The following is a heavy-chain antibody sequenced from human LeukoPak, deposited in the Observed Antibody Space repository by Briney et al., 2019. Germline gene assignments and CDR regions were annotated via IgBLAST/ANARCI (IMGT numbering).Heavy chain of an antibody. CDR1: GYTFTSYD. CDR2: MNPNSGNT. Sequence: ASVKVSCKASGYTFTSYDINWVRQATGQGLERMGWMNPNSGNTGYAQKFQGRVTMTRNTSISTAYMELSSLRSEDTAVYYCARGGGYVNWFDPWGQGTLVTVSS. CDR3: ARGGGYVNWFDP. V-gene: IGHV1-8*01. J-gene: IGHJ5*02. D-gene: IGHD3-10*02.